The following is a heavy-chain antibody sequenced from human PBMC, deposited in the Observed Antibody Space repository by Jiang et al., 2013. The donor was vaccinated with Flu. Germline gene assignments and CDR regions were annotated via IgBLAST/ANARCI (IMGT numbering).Heavy chain of an antibody. CDR3: ARRVDYYYGMDV. J-gene: IGHJ6*02. CDR1: GGSISSYY. CDR2: LLHGST. Sequence: SLTCTVSGGSISSYYWSWIRQPPREGTGVDWVYLLHGSTNYNPSLKSRVTISVDTSKNQFSLKLSSVTAADTAVYYCARRVDYYYGMDVWGQGTTVTVSS. V-gene: IGHV4-59*01.